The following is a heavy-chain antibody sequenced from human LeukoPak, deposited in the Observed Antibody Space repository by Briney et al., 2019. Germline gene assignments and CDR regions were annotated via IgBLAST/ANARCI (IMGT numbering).Heavy chain of an antibody. D-gene: IGHD2-21*02. V-gene: IGHV1-69*13. J-gene: IGHJ6*03. CDR1: GGTFSSYA. CDR2: IIPIFGTA. CDR3: ARDSWYCGGDCELETGGYYYMDV. Sequence: ASVKVSCKASGGTFSSYAISWVRQAPGQGLEWMGGIIPIFGTAKYAQKFQGRVTITADESTSTAYMELSSLRSEDTAVYYCARDSWYCGGDCELETGGYYYMDVWGKGTTVTISS.